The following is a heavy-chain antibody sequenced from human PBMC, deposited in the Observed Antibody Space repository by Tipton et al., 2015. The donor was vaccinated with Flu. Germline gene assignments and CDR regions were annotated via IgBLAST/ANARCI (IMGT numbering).Heavy chain of an antibody. J-gene: IGHJ4*02. CDR2: INQDGSVK. V-gene: IGHV3-7*03. CDR1: GFISDDFW. D-gene: IGHD2-21*01. Sequence: SLRLSCAASGFISDDFWMSWLRQAPGKGLEWVANINQDGSVKYYVDSVKGRFTISRDNAKNSLYLQMNSLRAEDTAVYYCARQIGGGDCYWGQGTLVTVSS. CDR3: ARQIGGGDCY.